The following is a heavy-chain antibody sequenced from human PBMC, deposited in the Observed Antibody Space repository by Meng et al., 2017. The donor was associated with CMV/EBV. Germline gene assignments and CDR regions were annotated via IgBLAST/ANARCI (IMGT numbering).Heavy chain of an antibody. CDR1: GFTFSSYG. CDR2: IRYDGSNK. V-gene: IGHV3-30*02. CDR3: AKGREYQLLYRWYYYGMDV. Sequence: GESLKISCAASGFTFSSYGMHWVRQAPGKGLEWVAFIRYDGSNKYYADSVKGRFTISRDNSKNTLYLQMNSLRAEDTAVYYCAKGREYQLLYRWYYYGMDVWGQGTTVTVSX. J-gene: IGHJ6*02. D-gene: IGHD2-2*02.